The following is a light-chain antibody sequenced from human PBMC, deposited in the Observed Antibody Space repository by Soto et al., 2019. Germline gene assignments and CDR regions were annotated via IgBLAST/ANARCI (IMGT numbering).Light chain of an antibody. Sequence: EIVMTQSPDTLSLCPGERATLSCRASQSLSSNLVWYQQKPGQAPRLLIYGASTRATGIPARFSGSGSGTEFTLTISSLQSEDFAVYYCQQYNNWPLTFGQGTRLE. CDR1: QSLSSN. CDR2: GAS. J-gene: IGKJ5*01. CDR3: QQYNNWPLT. V-gene: IGKV3-15*01.